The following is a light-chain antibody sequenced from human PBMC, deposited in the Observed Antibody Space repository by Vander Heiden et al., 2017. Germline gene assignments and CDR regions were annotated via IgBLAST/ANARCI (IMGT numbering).Light chain of an antibody. CDR2: GAS. J-gene: IGKJ5*01. Sequence: EIVMTQSPATLSVSPGERATLSCRASQAISSNLAWYQQKPGQGPRLIIYGASTRATGIPARFTGSGYGTDFTLTISSRQSEDFAVYYCQQHNNWPLITFGQGTQMDIK. CDR1: QAISSN. CDR3: QQHNNWPLIT. V-gene: IGKV3-15*01.